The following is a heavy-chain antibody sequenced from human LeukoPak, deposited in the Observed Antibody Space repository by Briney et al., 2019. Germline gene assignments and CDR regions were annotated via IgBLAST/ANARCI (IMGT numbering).Heavy chain of an antibody. J-gene: IGHJ3*02. CDR1: GFTFSSYG. CDR3: ARDRERTYYYDSSGYSYAFDI. CDR2: ISSSSSYI. Sequence: PGGSLRLSCAASGFTFSSYGMSWVRQAPGKGLEWVSSISSSSSYIYYADSVKGRFTISRDNAKNSLYLQMNSLRAEDTAVYYCARDRERTYYYDSSGYSYAFDIWGQGTMVTVSS. V-gene: IGHV3-21*01. D-gene: IGHD3-22*01.